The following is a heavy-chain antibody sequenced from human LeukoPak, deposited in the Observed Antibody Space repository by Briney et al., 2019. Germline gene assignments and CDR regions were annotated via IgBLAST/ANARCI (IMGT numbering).Heavy chain of an antibody. J-gene: IGHJ5*02. CDR3: ARVKRITILENWFDP. V-gene: IGHV4-59*01. Sequence: PSETLSLTCTVSGGSISSYYWSWIRQPPGKGLEWIGYIYYSGSTNYNPSLKSRVTISVDTSKNQFSLKLSSVTAADTAVYYCARVKRITILENWFDPWGQGTLVTVSS. CDR1: GGSISSYY. D-gene: IGHD3-9*01. CDR2: IYYSGST.